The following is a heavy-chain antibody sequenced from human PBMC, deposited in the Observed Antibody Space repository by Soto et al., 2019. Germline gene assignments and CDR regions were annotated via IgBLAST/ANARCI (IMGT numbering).Heavy chain of an antibody. V-gene: IGHV1-69*13. J-gene: IGHJ4*02. CDR3: ASTATYYYDSSGYYFDY. CDR2: IIPIFGTA. CDR1: GGTFSSYA. Sequence: GASVKVSCKASGGTFSSYAISWVRQAPGQGLEWMGGIIPIFGTANYAQKFQGRVTITADESTSTAYMELSSLRSEDTAVYYCASTATYYYDSSGYYFDYWGQGTLVTVSS. D-gene: IGHD3-22*01.